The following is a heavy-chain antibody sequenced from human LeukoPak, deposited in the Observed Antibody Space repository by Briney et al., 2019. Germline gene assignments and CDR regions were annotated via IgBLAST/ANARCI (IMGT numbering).Heavy chain of an antibody. D-gene: IGHD6-19*01. J-gene: IGHJ4*02. V-gene: IGHV4-34*01. CDR2: INHSGST. Sequence: SETLSLTCAVYGGSFSGYYWSWIRQPPGKGLEWIGEINHSGSTNYNPSLKSRVTISVDTSKNQFSLKLSSVTAAVTAVYYCARGSGWYNYWGQGTLVTVSS. CDR3: ARGSGWYNY. CDR1: GGSFSGYY.